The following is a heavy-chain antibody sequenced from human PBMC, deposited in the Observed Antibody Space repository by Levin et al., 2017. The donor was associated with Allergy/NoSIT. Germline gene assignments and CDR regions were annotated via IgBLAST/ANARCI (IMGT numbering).Heavy chain of an antibody. D-gene: IGHD3-3*01. CDR1: GFTFSTYS. Sequence: PGGSLRLSCAASGFTFSTYSMAWVRQAPGKGLEWVSSIGISSSYIHYADSVKGRFTVSRDNAKNSLYLQMNSLSVEDTAVYYCARETGTTTMFGEVDVWGQGTTVTVSS. CDR2: IGISSSYI. V-gene: IGHV3-21*01. CDR3: ARETGTTTMFGEVDV. J-gene: IGHJ6*02.